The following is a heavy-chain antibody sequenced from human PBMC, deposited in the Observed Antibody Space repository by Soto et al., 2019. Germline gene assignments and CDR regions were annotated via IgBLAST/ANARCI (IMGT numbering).Heavy chain of an antibody. CDR3: ARHHGGFSITIFGVVPTDALDM. D-gene: IGHD3-3*01. Sequence: PGESLKISCKGSGYSFTSYWIGWVRQMPGKGLEWMGIIYPGDSDTRYSPSFQGQVTISADKSISTAYLQWSSLKASDTAIHYCARHHGGFSITIFGVVPTDALDMWGQGTM. V-gene: IGHV5-51*01. J-gene: IGHJ3*02. CDR2: IYPGDSDT. CDR1: GYSFTSYW.